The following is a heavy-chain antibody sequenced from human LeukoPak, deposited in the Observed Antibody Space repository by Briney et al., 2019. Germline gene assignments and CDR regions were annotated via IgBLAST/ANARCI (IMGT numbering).Heavy chain of an antibody. CDR2: INHSGST. Sequence: SETLSLTCAVYGGSFSGYYWSWIRQPPGKGLEWIGEINHSGSTNYNPSLKSRVTISVDTSKNQFSLKPSSVTAADTAVYYCARSLAARPGYWGQGTLVTVSS. D-gene: IGHD6-6*01. J-gene: IGHJ4*02. CDR1: GGSFSGYY. V-gene: IGHV4-34*01. CDR3: ARSLAARPGY.